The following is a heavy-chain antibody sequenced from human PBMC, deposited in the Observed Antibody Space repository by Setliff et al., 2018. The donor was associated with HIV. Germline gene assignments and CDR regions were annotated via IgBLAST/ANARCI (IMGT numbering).Heavy chain of an antibody. D-gene: IGHD5-12*01. Sequence: VASVKVSCKASGYTFNNYGISWVRQAPGQGLEWMGWINTHSGCTNYAQNVQGRVTVTMDTSTSTAYMELRSLKSDDTAVYYCARGKTWLRFLDYWGQGTLVTVSS. V-gene: IGHV1-18*01. CDR3: ARGKTWLRFLDY. CDR2: INTHSGCT. J-gene: IGHJ4*02. CDR1: GYTFNNYG.